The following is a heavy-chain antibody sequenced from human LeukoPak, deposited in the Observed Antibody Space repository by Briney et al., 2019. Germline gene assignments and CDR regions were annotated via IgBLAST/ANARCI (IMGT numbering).Heavy chain of an antibody. J-gene: IGHJ4*02. CDR3: ARVTGGFYSHFDY. CDR2: TSSSRSFI. D-gene: IGHD3-22*01. Sequence: PGGSLRLSCAASGFIFSTYSMNWVRQAPGRGLEWVSSTSSSRSFIYYADSVQGRFTISRDNAKNSLYLQMNSLRAEDTAVYYCARVTGGFYSHFDYWGQGTLVTVSS. CDR1: GFIFSTYS. V-gene: IGHV3-21*01.